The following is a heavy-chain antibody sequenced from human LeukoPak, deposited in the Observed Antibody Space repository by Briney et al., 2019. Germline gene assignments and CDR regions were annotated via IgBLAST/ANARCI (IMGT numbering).Heavy chain of an antibody. D-gene: IGHD4/OR15-4a*01. Sequence: PSETLSLTCTVSGGSISNYYWSWIRQPPGKGLERIGFIYHSGSTNYNPSLKSRVTMSVDTSKNQFSLKLSSLTAADTAVYYCARLQDYSRHLDYWGQGTLVTVSS. V-gene: IGHV4-59*08. CDR2: IYHSGST. CDR1: GGSISNYY. J-gene: IGHJ4*02. CDR3: ARLQDYSRHLDY.